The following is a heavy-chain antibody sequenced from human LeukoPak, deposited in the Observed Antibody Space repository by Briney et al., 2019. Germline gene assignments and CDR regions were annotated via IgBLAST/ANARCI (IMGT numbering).Heavy chain of an antibody. D-gene: IGHD3-22*01. J-gene: IGHJ4*02. Sequence: GASAKVSCKASGYTFTSYGISWVRQAPGQGLEWMGGIIPIFGTANYAQKFQGRVTITADESTSTAYMELSSLRSEDTAVYYCARGGGYYYDSSGYPSRWGQGTLVTVSS. V-gene: IGHV1-69*13. CDR3: ARGGGYYYDSSGYPSR. CDR2: IIPIFGTA. CDR1: GYTFTSYG.